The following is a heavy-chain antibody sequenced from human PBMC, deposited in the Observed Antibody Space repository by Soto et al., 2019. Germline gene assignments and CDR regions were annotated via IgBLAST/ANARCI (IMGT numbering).Heavy chain of an antibody. D-gene: IGHD3-9*01. CDR1: GGSLSINA. CDR3: TRDHSNYEVLTV. Sequence: QVQLVQSGAEVKKPGSSVKVSCTTSGGSLSINAISWVRQARGQGFEWMGGISPIFGATKYIDKFQGRLTITADESTSTVYMELGSLTSEDTAVYFCTRDHSNYEVLTVWGQGTQVTVSS. J-gene: IGHJ4*01. V-gene: IGHV1-69*01. CDR2: ISPIFGAT.